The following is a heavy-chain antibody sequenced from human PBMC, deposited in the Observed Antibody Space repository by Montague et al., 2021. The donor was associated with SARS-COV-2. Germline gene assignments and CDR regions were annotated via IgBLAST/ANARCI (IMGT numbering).Heavy chain of an antibody. CDR1: GFTFSSYS. CDR3: ARDKYYDILTGYYNY. J-gene: IGHJ4*02. D-gene: IGHD3-9*01. V-gene: IGHV3-21*01. CDR2: VSSSSSYI. Sequence: SLRLSCAASGFTFSSYSMNWVRQAPGKGLEWVSSVSSSSSYIYYADSVKGRFTISRDNAKNSRYLQMNSLRAEDTAVYYCARDKYYDILTGYYNYWGQGTLVTVSS.